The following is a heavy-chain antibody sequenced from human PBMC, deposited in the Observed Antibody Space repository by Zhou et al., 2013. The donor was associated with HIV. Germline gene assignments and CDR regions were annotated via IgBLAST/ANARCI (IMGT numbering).Heavy chain of an antibody. CDR3: ARDAVAYCGGDCYSAFDI. CDR2: IIPIFGTA. J-gene: IGHJ3*02. CDR1: GGTFSSYA. V-gene: IGHV1-69*13. Sequence: QVQLVQSGAEVKKPGSSVKVSCKASGGTFSSYAISWVRQAPGQGLEWMGRIIPIFGTANYAQKFQGRVTITADESTSTAYMELSSLRSEDTAVYYCARDAVAYCGGDCYSAFDIWGQGTMVTVSS. D-gene: IGHD2-21*02.